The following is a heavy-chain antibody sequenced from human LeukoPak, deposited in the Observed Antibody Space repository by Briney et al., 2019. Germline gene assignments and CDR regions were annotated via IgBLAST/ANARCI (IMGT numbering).Heavy chain of an antibody. D-gene: IGHD1-26*01. CDR2: IRYDGSNK. V-gene: IGHV3-30*02. CDR1: GFTFSSYG. Sequence: GGSLRLSCAASGFTFSSYGMHWVRQAPGKGLEWVAFIRYDGSNKYYADSVKGRFTISRDNSKDTLYLQMNSLRAEDTAVYYCAKDLTTYDAFDIWGQGTMVTVSS. J-gene: IGHJ3*02. CDR3: AKDLTTYDAFDI.